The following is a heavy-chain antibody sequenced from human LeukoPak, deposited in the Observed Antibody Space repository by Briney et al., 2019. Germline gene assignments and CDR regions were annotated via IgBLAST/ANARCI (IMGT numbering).Heavy chain of an antibody. CDR2: IDYSGST. CDR1: GGSISSGDYY. V-gene: IGHV4-30-4*01. J-gene: IGHJ3*02. CDR3: ARMRGNHNM. Sequence: PSETLSLTCTVSGGSISSGDYYWSWIRQPPGKGLEWIAFIDYSGSTYYSPSLKSRVTISLDTSKNQFFLKLSSVTAADTAVYYCARMRGNHNMWGQGTMVTVSS.